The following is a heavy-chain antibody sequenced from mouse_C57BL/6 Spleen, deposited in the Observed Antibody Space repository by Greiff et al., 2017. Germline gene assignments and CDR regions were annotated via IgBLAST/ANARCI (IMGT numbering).Heavy chain of an antibody. CDR2: ISSGSSTI. J-gene: IGHJ2*01. D-gene: IGHD1-1*01. Sequence: EVQLVESGGGLVKPGGSLKLSCAASGFTFSDYGMHWVRQAPEKGLEWVAYISSGSSTIYYADTVKGRFNISRDNAKNTLFLQMTRLRSEDTAMYYCASDYGSSPYYLDYWGQGTTLTVSS. CDR3: ASDYGSSPYYLDY. CDR1: GFTFSDYG. V-gene: IGHV5-17*01.